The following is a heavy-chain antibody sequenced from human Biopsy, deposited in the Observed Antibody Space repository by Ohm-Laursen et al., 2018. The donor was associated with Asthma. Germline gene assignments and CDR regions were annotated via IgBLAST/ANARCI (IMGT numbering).Heavy chain of an antibody. Sequence: GTLSLTCSVYGGSISSFYWSWIRQSPEKGLEWMGYVYWTGSTNYNPSLKSRITMSVDTSKNRMFLELTSVTAAYTAIYYCVRAVRNEQWLAPFDYWGQGKPVTVSS. V-gene: IGHV4-59*01. J-gene: IGHJ4*02. D-gene: IGHD6-19*01. CDR3: VRAVRNEQWLAPFDY. CDR1: GGSISSFY. CDR2: VYWTGST.